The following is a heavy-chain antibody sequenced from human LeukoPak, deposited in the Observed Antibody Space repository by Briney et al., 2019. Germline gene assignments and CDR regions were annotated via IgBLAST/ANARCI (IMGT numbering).Heavy chain of an antibody. J-gene: IGHJ3*02. CDR2: ISYDGSNK. D-gene: IGHD3-22*01. V-gene: IGHV3-30-3*01. CDR3: ARDLQVPVKYYYDSSGYQKVAFDI. Sequence: PGGSLRLSCAASGFTFSSYAMHWVRQAPGKGLEWVAVISYDGSNKYYADSVKSRFTISRDNSKNTLYLQMNSLRAEDTAVYYCARDLQVPVKYYYDSSGYQKVAFDIWGQGTMVTVSS. CDR1: GFTFSSYA.